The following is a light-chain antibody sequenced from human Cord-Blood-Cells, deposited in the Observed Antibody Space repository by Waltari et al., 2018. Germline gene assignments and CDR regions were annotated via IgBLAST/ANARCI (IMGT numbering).Light chain of an antibody. J-gene: IGKJ2*03. CDR1: QGISSY. CDR3: QQYYRGYS. Sequence: AIRMTQSPSSFAASTGDRVTITCRASQGISSYLAWYQQKPGKAPKLLIYAASTLQSGVPSRFSGRGSGTDFTLTISCLQSEDFATYYCQQYYRGYSFGQGTKLEIK. V-gene: IGKV1-8*01. CDR2: AAS.